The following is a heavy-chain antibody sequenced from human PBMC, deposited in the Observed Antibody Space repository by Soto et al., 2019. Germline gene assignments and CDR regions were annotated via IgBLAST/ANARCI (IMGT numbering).Heavy chain of an antibody. Sequence: QVQLVESGGGVVQPGRSLRLSCSASGFIFSDYGFQWVRQAPGKGLEWLTLINFDGTKKKFAESVRGRFTISGDNSNKTLFLQMNSLRGDDTAVYYCARGGAGVVTAIDSWGQGTLVTVSS. CDR1: GFIFSDYG. CDR3: ARGGAGVVTAIDS. J-gene: IGHJ4*02. D-gene: IGHD2-21*02. CDR2: INFDGTKK. V-gene: IGHV3-33*01.